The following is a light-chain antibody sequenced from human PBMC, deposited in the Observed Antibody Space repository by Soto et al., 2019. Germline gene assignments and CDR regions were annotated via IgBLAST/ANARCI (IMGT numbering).Light chain of an antibody. Sequence: EIVFTQSAGTLSLSPGEGATLSCRASQSVSSSYIAWYQQRPGQTPSLLIYGASTRATGIPDRFSGSGSGTEFTLTISSLQSEDFAVYYCQQYNNWPTFGQGTRLEIK. CDR2: GAS. V-gene: IGKV3D-15*01. CDR1: QSVSSS. CDR3: QQYNNWPT. J-gene: IGKJ5*01.